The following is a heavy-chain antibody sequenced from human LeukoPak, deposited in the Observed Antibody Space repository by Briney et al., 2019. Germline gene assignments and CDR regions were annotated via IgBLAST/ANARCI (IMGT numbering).Heavy chain of an antibody. J-gene: IGHJ5*02. CDR3: ARVRWGGWFDP. V-gene: IGHV4-59*01. Sequence: PSETLSLTCTVSGGSISSYYWSWIRQPPGKGLEWIGYIYYSGSTNYNPSLKNRVTISVDTSKNQFSLKLSSVTAADTAVYYCARVRWGGWFDPWGQGTLVTVSS. D-gene: IGHD3-10*01. CDR1: GGSISSYY. CDR2: IYYSGST.